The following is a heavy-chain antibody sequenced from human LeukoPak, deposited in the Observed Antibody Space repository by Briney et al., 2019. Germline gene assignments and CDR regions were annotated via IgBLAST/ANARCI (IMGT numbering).Heavy chain of an antibody. CDR2: ISWNSGII. Sequence: GGSLRLSCVASGCTFDGYGMHWVRQAPGKGLEWVSGISWNSGIIGYADSVRGRFTISRDNAKNSVYLQMNNLRTEDTALYYCAKGSSITMTFSWFDPWGQGTLVTVSS. CDR3: AKGSSITMTFSWFDP. D-gene: IGHD3-22*01. J-gene: IGHJ5*02. V-gene: IGHV3-9*01. CDR1: GCTFDGYG.